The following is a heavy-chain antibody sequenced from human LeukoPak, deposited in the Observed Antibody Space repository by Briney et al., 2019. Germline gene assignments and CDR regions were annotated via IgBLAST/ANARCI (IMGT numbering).Heavy chain of an antibody. V-gene: IGHV4-34*01. J-gene: IGHJ6*03. Sequence: SETLSLTCAVYGGSFSVYYWSWIRQPPGKGLEWIGEIHHSGSTNYNPYLKSRVTITVDTSKNQFSLKLSTVTAADTAVYYCARRVHCSGGSCYSRRFGYYMDVWGKGTTVTISS. D-gene: IGHD2-15*01. CDR3: ARRVHCSGGSCYSRRFGYYMDV. CDR2: IHHSGST. CDR1: GGSFSVYY.